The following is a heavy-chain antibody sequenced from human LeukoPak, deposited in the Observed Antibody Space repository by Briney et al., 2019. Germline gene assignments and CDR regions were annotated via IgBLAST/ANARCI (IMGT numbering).Heavy chain of an antibody. J-gene: IGHJ4*02. CDR3: VRDVWDY. Sequence: GGSLRLSCAASGFTFSSYSMNWVRQAPGKGLEWVSSISSSSSYIYHADSVKGRFTLSRDNAKNSLYLQMNSLRAEDTAVYYCVRDVWDYWGQGTLVTVSS. D-gene: IGHD3-16*01. CDR2: ISSSSSYI. V-gene: IGHV3-21*01. CDR1: GFTFSSYS.